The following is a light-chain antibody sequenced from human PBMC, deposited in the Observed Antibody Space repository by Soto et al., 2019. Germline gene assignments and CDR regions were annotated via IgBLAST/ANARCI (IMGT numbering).Light chain of an antibody. Sequence: DIQLTQSPSSLSASVGDRVTITCRASQSIGRYLNWYQHKPGRGPKLLIFAASSLQGGVPSRFSGTGSGTDFTLTIRGLQPEDFATYFCQQSYTTPHLTFGGGTKVDIK. CDR1: QSIGRY. J-gene: IGKJ4*01. CDR2: AAS. CDR3: QQSYTTPHLT. V-gene: IGKV1-39*01.